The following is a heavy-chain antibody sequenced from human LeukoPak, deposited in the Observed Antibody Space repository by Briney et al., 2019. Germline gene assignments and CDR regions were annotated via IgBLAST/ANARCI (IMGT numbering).Heavy chain of an antibody. Sequence: SETLSLTCTVSGGSITSYFWTWFRQPPGKGLEWIGYIYHSGTTNYNPSLKSRVSISVDTSKTQFSLNLRSVTAADTAIYYCARQVTSSRRTPFDYWGQGTLVTVSS. CDR3: ARQVTSSRRTPFDY. CDR1: GGSITSYF. J-gene: IGHJ4*02. CDR2: IYHSGTT. D-gene: IGHD6-13*01. V-gene: IGHV4-59*01.